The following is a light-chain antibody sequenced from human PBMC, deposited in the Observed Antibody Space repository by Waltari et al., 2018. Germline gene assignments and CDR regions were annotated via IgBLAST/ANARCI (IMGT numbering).Light chain of an antibody. Sequence: DIQMSQSPSSLSASVGDRVPITFRASQGISRYLNWYQQKPGKAPKLLIYYANSLASGVPSRFSGSGSGTEFTLTISSLQPEDFATYYCQQGNSNPYSFGQGTKVEIK. J-gene: IGKJ2*03. CDR3: QQGNSNPYS. V-gene: IGKV1-9*01. CDR1: QGISRY. CDR2: YAN.